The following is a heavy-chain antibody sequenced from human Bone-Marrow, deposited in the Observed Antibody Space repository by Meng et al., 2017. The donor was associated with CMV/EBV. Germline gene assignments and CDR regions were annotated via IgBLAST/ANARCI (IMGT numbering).Heavy chain of an antibody. CDR1: GYTFSDYY. CDR3: ARYDTQYYDFWSEAFDI. V-gene: IGHV3-11*04. J-gene: IGHJ3*02. Sequence: GESLKISCEASGYTFSDYYMSWIRQVPGKGLEWVAYISSSGSTIYYAVSVKGRFTISRDNAKNSLYLQMNSLRAENTAVYYCARYDTQYYDFWSEAFDIWGQGTMVTVSS. CDR2: ISSSGSTI. D-gene: IGHD3-3*01.